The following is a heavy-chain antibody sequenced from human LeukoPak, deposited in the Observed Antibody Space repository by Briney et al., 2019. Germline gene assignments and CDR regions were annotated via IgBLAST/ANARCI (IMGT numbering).Heavy chain of an antibody. CDR1: GYTFTGYY. D-gene: IGHD6-19*01. V-gene: IGHV1-2*04. Sequence: ASVKVSCKASGYTFTGYYMHWVRQAPGQGLEWMGWINPNSGGTNYAQKFQGWVTMTRDTSISTAYMELRSLRSDDTAVYYCAAKGGWDPVGAFDIWGQGTMVTVSS. CDR3: AAKGGWDPVGAFDI. J-gene: IGHJ3*02. CDR2: INPNSGGT.